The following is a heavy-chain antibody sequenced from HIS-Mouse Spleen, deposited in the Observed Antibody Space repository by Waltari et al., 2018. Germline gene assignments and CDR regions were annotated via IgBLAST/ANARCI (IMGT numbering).Heavy chain of an antibody. V-gene: IGHV3-30*04. Sequence: QVQLVESGGGVVQPGRSLRLSCAASGFTFSSYAMHWVRQAPGKGLEWVAVISYDGSNKYYADSVKGRFTISRDNSKNTLYLQMNSLRAEDTAVYYCARDTEQLVDYWGQGTLVTVSS. CDR2: ISYDGSNK. J-gene: IGHJ4*02. CDR1: GFTFSSYA. D-gene: IGHD6-13*01. CDR3: ARDTEQLVDY.